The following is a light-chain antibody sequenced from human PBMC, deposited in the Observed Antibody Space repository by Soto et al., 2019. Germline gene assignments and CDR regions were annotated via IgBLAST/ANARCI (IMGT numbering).Light chain of an antibody. CDR2: ASY. Sequence: QSVLTQPPLVSGAPGQRVTISCTGSSSNIGAGYDVHWYQQLPRTAPKLLIFASYNRPSGVPDRFSGSKSGTSASLAITGLQAEDEAEYYCHSYDSSLSGYVFGIGTKVTVL. V-gene: IGLV1-40*01. J-gene: IGLJ1*01. CDR3: HSYDSSLSGYV. CDR1: SSNIGAGYD.